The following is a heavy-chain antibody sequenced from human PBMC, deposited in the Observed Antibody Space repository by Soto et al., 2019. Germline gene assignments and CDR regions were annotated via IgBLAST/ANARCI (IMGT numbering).Heavy chain of an antibody. CDR2: LNPYSGAT. D-gene: IGHD4-4*01. CDR3: ATARRGTVSLLAD. CDR1: GYPFSENH. Sequence: QVQLVQSGADVRKTGASVKVSCKASGYPFSENHIHWVRQAPGQGLEWMGWLNPYSGATRYAPKFQGRVTMTRDTSISTSYMEVNGLKSYDTAFYYCATARRGTVSLLADWGQGTLVTVSS. V-gene: IGHV1-2*02. J-gene: IGHJ4*01.